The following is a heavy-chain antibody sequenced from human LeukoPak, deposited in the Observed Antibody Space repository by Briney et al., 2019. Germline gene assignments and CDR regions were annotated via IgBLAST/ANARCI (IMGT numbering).Heavy chain of an antibody. Sequence: PGGSLRLSCAASGFTFSNYWMNWVRQAPGKGLEWVANMKQDGSEKYYVDSVKGRFTISRDNAKNALYLQMNSLRDEDTAVYYCAGGQGWQFDFWGQGTLVTVSS. CDR1: GFTFSNYW. CDR3: AGGQGWQFDF. J-gene: IGHJ5*01. V-gene: IGHV3-7*05. D-gene: IGHD2-15*01. CDR2: MKQDGSEK.